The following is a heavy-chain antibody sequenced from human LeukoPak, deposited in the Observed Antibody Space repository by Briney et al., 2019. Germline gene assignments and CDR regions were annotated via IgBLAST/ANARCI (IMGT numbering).Heavy chain of an antibody. CDR3: ARIIVGATTRSFDY. J-gene: IGHJ4*02. Sequence: GGSLRLSCAASGFTFSSYGMHWVRQAPGKGLEWVSSISSSSSYIYYADSVKGRFTISRDNAKNSLYLQMNSLRAEDTAVYYCARIIVGATTRSFDYWGQGTLVTVSS. D-gene: IGHD1-26*01. CDR1: GFTFSSYG. CDR2: ISSSSSYI. V-gene: IGHV3-21*01.